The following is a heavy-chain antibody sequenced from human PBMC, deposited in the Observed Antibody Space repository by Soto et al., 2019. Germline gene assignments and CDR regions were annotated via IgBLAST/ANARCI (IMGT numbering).Heavy chain of an antibody. CDR1: GFAFNNYG. V-gene: IGHV3-21*01. CDR2: ISKSDYT. CDR3: AREDSIIIPDVSDF. Sequence: GSLRLSCTVSGFAFNNYGINWVRQAPGQGLEWVSSISKSDYTYYSDSVKGRFTISRDNAKNSVSLQMNTLRVEDTAVYYCAREDSIIIPDVSDFWGQGNLVTVSS. D-gene: IGHD3-22*01. J-gene: IGHJ4*02.